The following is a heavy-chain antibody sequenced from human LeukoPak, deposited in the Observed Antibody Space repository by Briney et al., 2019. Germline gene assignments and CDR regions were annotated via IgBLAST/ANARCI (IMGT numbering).Heavy chain of an antibody. J-gene: IGHJ3*02. CDR3: AKIYDYIWGSYRYTESFAFDI. D-gene: IGHD3-16*02. CDR2: ISGSGGSR. Sequence: PGGSLRLSCAGSGFTFSSYAMRWVRQAPGKVLEWVSAISGSGGSRYYADSVKGRFTISRDNSKNTLYLQMNSLRAEDTAVYYCAKIYDYIWGSYRYTESFAFDIWGQGTMVTVSS. V-gene: IGHV3-23*01. CDR1: GFTFSSYA.